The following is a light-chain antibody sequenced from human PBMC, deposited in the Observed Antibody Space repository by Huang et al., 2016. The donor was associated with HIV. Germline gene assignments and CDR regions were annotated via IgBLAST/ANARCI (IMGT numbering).Light chain of an antibody. V-gene: IGKV3-15*01. J-gene: IGKJ4*01. CDR2: ATS. CDR1: QSVRDK. Sequence: EIVMTQSPDTLSVSPGERATLSCRASQSVRDKLAWYQQKPGQAPRLIRHATSTRAAGVPARFSGSGSGTEFTLTISSLQSEDCGVYYCQQYESWPPLTFGGGTKVEIK. CDR3: QQYESWPPLT.